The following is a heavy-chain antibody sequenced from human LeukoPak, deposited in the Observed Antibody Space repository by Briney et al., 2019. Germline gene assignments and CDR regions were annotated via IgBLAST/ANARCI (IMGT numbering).Heavy chain of an antibody. Sequence: GESLKISCKGSGYSFTSYWIGWVRQMPGKGLEWMGIIYPGDSDTRYSPSFQGQVTISADKSISTAYLQWSSLKASDTAMYYCASVITMVRGVNGGAFDIWGQGTMVTVSS. CDR3: ASVITMVRGVNGGAFDI. V-gene: IGHV5-51*01. CDR2: IYPGDSDT. CDR1: GYSFTSYW. D-gene: IGHD3-10*01. J-gene: IGHJ3*02.